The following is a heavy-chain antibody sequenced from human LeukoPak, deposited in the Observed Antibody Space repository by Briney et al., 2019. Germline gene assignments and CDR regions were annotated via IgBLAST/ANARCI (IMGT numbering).Heavy chain of an antibody. CDR1: GYTLTSYG. D-gene: IGHD3-3*01. CDR3: AREAFGVVIMTDY. Sequence: GASVKVSCKASGYTLTSYGISWVRQAPGQGLEWIGWISAINGNPNYAQERQCRVTLTTDPSTSTAYVELRSLRSDHTAVYYCAREAFGVVIMTDYWGQGTLVTVSS. J-gene: IGHJ4*02. V-gene: IGHV1-18*01. CDR2: ISAINGNP.